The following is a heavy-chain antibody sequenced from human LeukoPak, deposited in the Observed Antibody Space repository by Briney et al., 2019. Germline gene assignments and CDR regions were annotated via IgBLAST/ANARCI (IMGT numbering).Heavy chain of an antibody. CDR3: ARGTKVGSDAFDI. V-gene: IGHV3-53*01. Sequence: GGSLRLSCAASGFTVSSNYMSWVRQAPGKGLEWVSVIYSGGSTYYADFVKGRFTISRDNSKNTLYLQMNSLRAEDTAVYYCARGTKVGSDAFDIWGQGTMVTVS. CDR1: GFTVSSNY. D-gene: IGHD2-2*01. J-gene: IGHJ3*02. CDR2: IYSGGST.